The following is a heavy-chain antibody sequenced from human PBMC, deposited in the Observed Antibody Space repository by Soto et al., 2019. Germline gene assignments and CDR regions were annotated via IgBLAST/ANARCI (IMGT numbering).Heavy chain of an antibody. J-gene: IGHJ6*02. D-gene: IGHD3-10*01. Sequence: QVQLVESGGGVVQPGRSLRLSCAASGFTFSSYGMHWVRQAPGKGLEWVAVISYDGSNKYYADSVKGRFTISRDNSKNTLYRQMNSLRAEDTAVYYCAKDWTWFGEFIEQDYYYGMDVWGQGTTVTVSS. CDR3: AKDWTWFGEFIEQDYYYGMDV. CDR2: ISYDGSNK. CDR1: GFTFSSYG. V-gene: IGHV3-30*18.